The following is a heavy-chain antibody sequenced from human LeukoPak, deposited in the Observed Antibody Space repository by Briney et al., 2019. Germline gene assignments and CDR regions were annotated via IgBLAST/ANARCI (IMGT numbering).Heavy chain of an antibody. Sequence: GASVKVSCKASGYTFTGYYMHWVRQAPGQGLEWMGWINPNSGGTNYAQKFQGRVTMTRDTSISTAYMELSSLRSEDTAVYYCARGMVVRTDYYYYMDVWGKGTTVTISS. J-gene: IGHJ6*03. CDR3: ARGMVVRTDYYYYMDV. D-gene: IGHD2-15*01. CDR1: GYTFTGYY. CDR2: INPNSGGT. V-gene: IGHV1-2*02.